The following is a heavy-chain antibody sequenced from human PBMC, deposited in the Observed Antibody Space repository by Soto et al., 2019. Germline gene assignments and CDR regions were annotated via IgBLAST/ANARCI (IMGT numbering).Heavy chain of an antibody. CDR1: GYTFSNSA. J-gene: IGHJ4*02. V-gene: IGHV1-58*01. D-gene: IGHD2-21*02. CDR2: IVVGRGNT. CDR3: AAEVYSGGDCCHFAY. Sequence: QAQVVQSGPEVKKPGTSVKVSCKTSGYTFSNSAVQWVRQARGQRLEWVGWIVVGRGNTNYAQNLQGRVTITRDMSTNTAYMELSSLTSEDTAVYYCAAEVYSGGDCCHFAYWGQGTLVTVSS.